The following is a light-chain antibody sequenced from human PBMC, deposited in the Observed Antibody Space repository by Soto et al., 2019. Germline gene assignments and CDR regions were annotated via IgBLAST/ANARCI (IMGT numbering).Light chain of an antibody. J-gene: IGKJ4*01. CDR1: QGISSY. CDR2: AAS. CDR3: QQLSTYPST. Sequence: IQLTQSPSSLSASVGDRVTITCRASQGISSYLAWYQQKPGKAPKLLIYAASTLQSGVPSRFSGSGSGTDSTLTISSLQAEDFATYYCQQLSTYPSTFGGGTKVDIK. V-gene: IGKV1-9*01.